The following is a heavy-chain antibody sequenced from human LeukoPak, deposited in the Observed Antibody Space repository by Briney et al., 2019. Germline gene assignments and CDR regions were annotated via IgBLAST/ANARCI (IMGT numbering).Heavy chain of an antibody. CDR3: VRDLGGRSGH. J-gene: IGHJ4*02. CDR2: IKPDGSAK. D-gene: IGHD1-26*01. CDR1: EFTFTSHW. V-gene: IGHV3-7*01. Sequence: PGGSLRLSCVASEFTFTSHWMSWVRQAPGKGLEWVANIKPDGSAKYYVDSVKGRFTISRDNAKNSLYLQMDSLRVEDTAVYYCVRDLGGRSGHWGQGTLVTVSS.